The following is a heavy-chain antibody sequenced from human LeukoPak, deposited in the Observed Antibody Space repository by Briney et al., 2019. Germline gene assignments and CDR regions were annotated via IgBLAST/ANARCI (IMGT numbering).Heavy chain of an antibody. Sequence: SGTLSLTCTVSNGPITSTKWWSGVRQPPGKGLEGIGEISHTGSTNYNPSFNSRVTMSVDKSKNQFSLNLKSVTAADTALYYCASSSLVVVVTYGFDIWGRGTAVTVSS. CDR1: NGPITSTKW. V-gene: IGHV4-4*02. CDR3: ASSSLVVVVTYGFDI. D-gene: IGHD2-21*01. J-gene: IGHJ3*02. CDR2: ISHTGST.